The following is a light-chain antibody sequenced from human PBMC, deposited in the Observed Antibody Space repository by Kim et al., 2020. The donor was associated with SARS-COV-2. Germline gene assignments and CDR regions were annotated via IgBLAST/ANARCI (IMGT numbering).Light chain of an antibody. CDR2: DAS. V-gene: IGKV3-11*01. CDR1: QSVSSY. J-gene: IGKJ4*01. CDR3: QQRSNWPPGLT. Sequence: EIVLTQSPATLSLSPGERATLSCRASQSVSSYLALYQQKPGQAPRLLIYDASNRATGIPARFSGSGSGTDFTLTISSLEPEDFAVYYCQQRSNWPPGLTFGGGTKVDIK.